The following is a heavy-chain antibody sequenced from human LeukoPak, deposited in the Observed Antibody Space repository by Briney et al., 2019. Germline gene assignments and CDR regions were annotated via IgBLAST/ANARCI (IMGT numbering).Heavy chain of an antibody. V-gene: IGHV4-38-2*02. J-gene: IGHJ4*02. CDR3: ARDLGLPAARFDY. CDR1: GYSISSGYY. CDR2: IYHSGST. D-gene: IGHD2-2*01. Sequence: SETLSLTCTVSGYSISSGYYWGWIRQPPGKGLEWIGSIYHSGSTYYNPSLKSRVTISVDTSKNQFSLKLSSVTAADTAVYYCARDLGLPAARFDYWGQGILVTVSS.